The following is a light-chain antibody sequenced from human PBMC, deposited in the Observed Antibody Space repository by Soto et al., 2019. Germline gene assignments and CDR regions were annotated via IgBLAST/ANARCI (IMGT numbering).Light chain of an antibody. CDR3: LQNYNYPPT. CDR2: GAS. Sequence: EIVLTQSPGTLSLSPGERATLSCRASQSVSSSYLAWYQQKPGQAPRLLIYGASSRATGIPDRFSGSGSGTDFTLTISRLEPEDFATYYCLQNYNYPPTFGQGTKVEI. J-gene: IGKJ1*01. CDR1: QSVSSSY. V-gene: IGKV3-20*01.